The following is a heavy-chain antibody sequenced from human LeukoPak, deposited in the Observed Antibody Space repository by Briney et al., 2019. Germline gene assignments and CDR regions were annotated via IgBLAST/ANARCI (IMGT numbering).Heavy chain of an antibody. J-gene: IGHJ5*02. Sequence: ASVKVSCKTSGYTFTSYDIKWVRQATGQGLEWMGWMSPNSGNTGYAQKFQGRVTMTRNTSISTAYMELSSLKFEDTAVYYCARPGASRVGDLATGWFDPWGQGTLVTVSS. V-gene: IGHV1-8*01. CDR3: ARPGASRVGDLATGWFDP. CDR1: GYTFTSYD. D-gene: IGHD3-10*01. CDR2: MSPNSGNT.